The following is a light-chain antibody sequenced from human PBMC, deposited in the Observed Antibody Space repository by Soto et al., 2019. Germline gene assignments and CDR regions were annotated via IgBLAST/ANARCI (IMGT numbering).Light chain of an antibody. CDR2: SDD. V-gene: IGLV1-44*01. CDR3: AAWDDNLNGPL. J-gene: IGLJ3*02. Sequence: QSALTQPPSLSGTPGQRVTISCSGSNSNIGRYSVNWYQHFPGTAPKILIYSDDERHSGVPDRFSGSKSGTSASLAISGLQSEDEAEYYCAAWDDNLNGPLFGGGTKLIVL. CDR1: NSNIGRYS.